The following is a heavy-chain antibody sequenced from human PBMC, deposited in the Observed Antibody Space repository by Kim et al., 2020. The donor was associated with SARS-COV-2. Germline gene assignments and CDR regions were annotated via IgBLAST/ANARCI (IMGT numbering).Heavy chain of an antibody. J-gene: IGHJ4*02. CDR3: ARMYNKCSTSIDY. CDR2: ISHSGST. Sequence: SETLSLTCAVYGGSFSGYYWSWIRQPPGKGLEWIGEISHSGSTNYNPSLKSRVTVSVDTSKNQFSLKLSSVTAADTAVYYCARMYNKCSTSIDYWGQGTL. D-gene: IGHD1-1*01. CDR1: GGSFSGYY. V-gene: IGHV4-34*01.